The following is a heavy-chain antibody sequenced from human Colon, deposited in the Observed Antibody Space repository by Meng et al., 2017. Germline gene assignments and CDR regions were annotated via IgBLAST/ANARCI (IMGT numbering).Heavy chain of an antibody. CDR2: IHTSGST. Sequence: SETLSLTCSVSGSSISSHYWSWIRQPAGKGLEWIGRIHTSGSTNYNPSLKSRVTLPLDASKKHFSLRLTSVTAADTAVYFCARDRAVAGKTEFDYWGRGTLVTVSS. CDR1: GSSISSHY. J-gene: IGHJ4*02. V-gene: IGHV4-4*07. D-gene: IGHD6-19*01. CDR3: ARDRAVAGKTEFDY.